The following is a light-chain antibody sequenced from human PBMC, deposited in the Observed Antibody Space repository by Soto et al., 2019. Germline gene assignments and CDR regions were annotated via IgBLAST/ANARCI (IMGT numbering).Light chain of an antibody. CDR3: SSYSSGSTLYV. J-gene: IGLJ1*01. V-gene: IGLV2-14*01. Sequence: QSALTQPASVSGSPGQSITISCTGTSSDVGSYNYVSWYQQHPGKAPKLMIYEVSDRPSGISHRFSGSKFGNTASLTISGLQAEDEADYHCSSYSSGSTLYVFGTGTKVTVL. CDR2: EVS. CDR1: SSDVGSYNY.